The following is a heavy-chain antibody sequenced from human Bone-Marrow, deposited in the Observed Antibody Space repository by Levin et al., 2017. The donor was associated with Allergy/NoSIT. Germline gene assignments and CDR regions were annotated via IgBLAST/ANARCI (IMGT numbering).Heavy chain of an antibody. CDR1: GFTFSSYW. CDR2: IKSDGSST. J-gene: IGHJ4*02. CDR3: ARPFGPMYYDILTN. V-gene: IGHV3-74*01. Sequence: SCAASGFTFSSYWMHWVRQVPGKGLVWVSRIKSDGSSTTYADSVKGRFTISRDNAKNTLFLEMSSLRAEDTAVYYCARPFGPMYYDILTNWGQGTLVTVSS. D-gene: IGHD3-9*01.